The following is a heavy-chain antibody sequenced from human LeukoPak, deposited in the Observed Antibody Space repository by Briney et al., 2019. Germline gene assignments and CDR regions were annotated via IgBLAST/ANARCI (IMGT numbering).Heavy chain of an antibody. V-gene: IGHV3-49*03. CDR1: GFTFGDYA. J-gene: IGHJ4*02. D-gene: IGHD3-3*01. Sequence: GGSLRLSCTASGFTFGDYAMSWFRQAPGKGLEWVGFIRSKAYGGTTEYAASVKGRFTISRDDSKSIAYLQMNSLKTEDTAVYYCTRVPIFGVVMPIDYWGQGTLVTVSS. CDR2: IRSKAYGGTT. CDR3: TRVPIFGVVMPIDY.